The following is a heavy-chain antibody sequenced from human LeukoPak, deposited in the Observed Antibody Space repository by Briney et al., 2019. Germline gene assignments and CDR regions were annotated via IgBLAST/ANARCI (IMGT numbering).Heavy chain of an antibody. J-gene: IGHJ5*02. V-gene: IGHV4-59*08. D-gene: IGHD6-19*01. Sequence: SETLSLTCAVSGGSISTYYWNWIRQPPGKGLEWIGYIYYGGSAIYNPSLKSRVTISVDRSKNQFSLKLNSVTAADTAVYCCATMAVAGTGYNWLDPWGQGTLVTVSS. CDR2: IYYGGSA. CDR3: ATMAVAGTGYNWLDP. CDR1: GGSISTYY.